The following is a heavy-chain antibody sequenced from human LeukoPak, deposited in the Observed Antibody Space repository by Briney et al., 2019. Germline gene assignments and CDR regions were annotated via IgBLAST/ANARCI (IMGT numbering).Heavy chain of an antibody. CDR2: IKQDGTQK. CDR3: ARDCGSDCSQAFDI. CDR1: GFTFSSYW. D-gene: IGHD2-21*02. J-gene: IGHJ3*02. V-gene: IGHV3-7*05. Sequence: GSLRLSCAASGFTFSSYWMSWFRQAPGRGLEWVADIKQDGTQKYYVDSVEGRITISRDNVKNSLYLQMNSLRVEDTAVYYCARDCGSDCSQAFDIWGQGTMVTVSS.